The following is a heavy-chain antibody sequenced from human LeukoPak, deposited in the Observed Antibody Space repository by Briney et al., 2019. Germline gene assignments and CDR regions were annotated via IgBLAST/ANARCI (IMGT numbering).Heavy chain of an antibody. V-gene: IGHV3-74*01. CDR2: LNGDGSIT. CDR3: GRGLVDLIDH. D-gene: IGHD5-24*01. Sequence: GESLKISCAAPGFTFRSSWMHWVRQAPGKGLMWMSRLNGDGSITSSADSVKGRFIISRDNAKNTLYLQMNSLRAEDTAIYFCGRGLVDLIDHWGRGTLVTVSS. J-gene: IGHJ4*02. CDR1: GFTFRSSW.